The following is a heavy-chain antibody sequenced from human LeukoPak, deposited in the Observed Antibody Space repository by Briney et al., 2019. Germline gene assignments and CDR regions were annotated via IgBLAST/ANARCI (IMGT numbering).Heavy chain of an antibody. CDR3: ARAELVEGIDY. CDR2: INHSGST. CDR1: GGSFSGYY. Sequence: PSETLSLTCAVYGGSFSGYYWSWIRQPPGKGLEWIGEINHSGSTNYNPSLKSRVTISVDTSKNQSSLKLSSVTAADTAVYYCARAELVEGIDYWGQGTLVTVSS. D-gene: IGHD6-6*01. V-gene: IGHV4-34*01. J-gene: IGHJ4*02.